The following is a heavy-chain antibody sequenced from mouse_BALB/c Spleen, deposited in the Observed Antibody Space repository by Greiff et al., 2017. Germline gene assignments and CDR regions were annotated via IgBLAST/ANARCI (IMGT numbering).Heavy chain of an antibody. J-gene: IGHJ4*01. Sequence: VQLVESGAELARPGASVKLSCKASGYTFTSYWMQWVKQRPGQGLEWIGAIYPGDGDTRYTQKFKGKATLTADKSSSTAYMQLSSLASEDSAVYYCAYDYDGYYAMDYWGQGTSVTVSS. CDR1: GYTFTSYW. D-gene: IGHD2-4*01. CDR2: IYPGDGDT. CDR3: AYDYDGYYAMDY. V-gene: IGHV1-87*01.